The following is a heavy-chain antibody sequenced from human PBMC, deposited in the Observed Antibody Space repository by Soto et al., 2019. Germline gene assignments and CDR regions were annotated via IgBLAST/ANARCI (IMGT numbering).Heavy chain of an antibody. D-gene: IGHD2-21*02. V-gene: IGHV4-4*07. Sequence: SETLSLTCTVSGGSITDYSWVWIRQPAGKGLEWIGRIFSSGSTNYNPSLKGRITMSLDTSKNQFSLKLDSATATDTAVYFCARDQGVVVTADNWFDPWGQGILVTVSS. CDR3: ARDQGVVVTADNWFDP. CDR1: GGSITDYS. J-gene: IGHJ5*02. CDR2: IFSSGST.